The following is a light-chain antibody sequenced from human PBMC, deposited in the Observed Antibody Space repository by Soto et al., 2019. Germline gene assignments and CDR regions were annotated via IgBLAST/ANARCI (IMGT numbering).Light chain of an antibody. CDR1: QSISSW. CDR3: QQYNSYSRP. J-gene: IGKJ1*01. V-gene: IGKV1-5*01. Sequence: DIQMTQSPSTLSGSVGDRVTITCRASQSISSWLAWYQQKPGKAPKLLIYDASSLESGVPSRFSGSGSGTEFTLTISSLQPDDFATYYCQQYNSYSRPFGQGTKVDIK. CDR2: DAS.